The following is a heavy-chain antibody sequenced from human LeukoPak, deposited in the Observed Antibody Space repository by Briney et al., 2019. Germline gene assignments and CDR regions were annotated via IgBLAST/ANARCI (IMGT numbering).Heavy chain of an antibody. Sequence: SETLSLTCAVYGGSFSGYYWSWIRQPPGKGLEWIGEINHSGSTNYNPSLKSRVTISVDTSKNQFSLKLSSVTAADTAVYYCARGVGFTFGGVIVRYYYYCMDVWGKGTTVTVSS. J-gene: IGHJ6*03. CDR3: ARGVGFTFGGVIVRYYYYCMDV. D-gene: IGHD3-16*02. CDR1: GGSFSGYY. V-gene: IGHV4-34*01. CDR2: INHSGST.